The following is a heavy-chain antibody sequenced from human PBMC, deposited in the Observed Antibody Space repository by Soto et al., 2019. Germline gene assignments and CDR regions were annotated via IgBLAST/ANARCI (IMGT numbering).Heavy chain of an antibody. CDR2: IFNSGST. J-gene: IGHJ4*02. V-gene: IGHV4-59*01. CDR3: ATGLIERPATFGY. Sequence: SETLSLTCTVSGGSISSYYWSWVRQPPGKGLEWIGYIFNSGSTSYNPSLKSRVTISVDTSKNQFSLKLSSVTAADTAVYYCATGLIERPATFGYWGQGSLVTVSS. D-gene: IGHD3-16*01. CDR1: GGSISSYY.